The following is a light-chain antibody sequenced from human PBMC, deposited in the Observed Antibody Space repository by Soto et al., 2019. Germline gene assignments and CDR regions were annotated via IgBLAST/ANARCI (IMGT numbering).Light chain of an antibody. V-gene: IGLV1-44*01. CDR1: SSNIGSDT. Sequence: QSVLTQPASASGTPGQRVTISCSGSSSNIGSDTVNWFQQLPGTAPKLLIYSDNQRPSGVPDRFSGSKSGTSASLAISGLQSEDEADYYCAAWDDSLNRMLFGGGTKLTVL. CDR2: SDN. J-gene: IGLJ3*02. CDR3: AAWDDSLNRML.